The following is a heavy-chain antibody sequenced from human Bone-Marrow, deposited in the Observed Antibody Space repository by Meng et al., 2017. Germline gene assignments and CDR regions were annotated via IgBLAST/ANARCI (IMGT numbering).Heavy chain of an antibody. CDR3: AGAVAGTN. J-gene: IGHJ4*02. CDR2: ITGSGSST. CDR1: GFTFSTYA. Sequence: EVQLLESGGGLVQPGGSLRLSCAASGFTFSTYAMRWVRQAPGKGLEWVSAITGSGSSTYYADSVKGRFTISRDNSKNTLYLQMNSLRAEDTAVYYCAGAVAGTNWGQGTLVTVS. V-gene: IGHV3-23*01. D-gene: IGHD6-19*01.